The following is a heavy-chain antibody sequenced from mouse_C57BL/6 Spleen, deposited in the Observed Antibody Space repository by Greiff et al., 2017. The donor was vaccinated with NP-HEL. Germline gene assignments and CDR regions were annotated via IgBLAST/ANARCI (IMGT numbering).Heavy chain of an antibody. CDR3: AMDYDYGYAMDY. D-gene: IGHD2-4*01. CDR2: IHPSDSDT. Sequence: VKLQQPGAELVKPGASVKVSCKASGYTFTSYWMHWVKQRPGQGLEWIGRIHPSDSDTNYNQKFKGKATLTVDKSSSTAYMQLSSLTSEDSAVYYCAMDYDYGYAMDYWGQGTSVTVSS. CDR1: GYTFTSYW. V-gene: IGHV1-74*01. J-gene: IGHJ4*01.